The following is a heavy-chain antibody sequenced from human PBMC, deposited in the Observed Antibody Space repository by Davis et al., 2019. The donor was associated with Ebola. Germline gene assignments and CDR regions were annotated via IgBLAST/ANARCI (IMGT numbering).Heavy chain of an antibody. CDR3: ARGPDQNYDFWSGYSTNFDY. V-gene: IGHV3-33*01. Sequence: GESLKISCAASGFTSSSYGMHWVRQAPGKGLEWVAVIWYDGSNKYYADSVKGRFTISRDNSKNTLYLQMNSLRAEDTAVYYCARGPDQNYDFWSGYSTNFDYWGQGTLVTVSS. CDR2: IWYDGSNK. J-gene: IGHJ4*02. D-gene: IGHD3-3*01. CDR1: GFTSSSYG.